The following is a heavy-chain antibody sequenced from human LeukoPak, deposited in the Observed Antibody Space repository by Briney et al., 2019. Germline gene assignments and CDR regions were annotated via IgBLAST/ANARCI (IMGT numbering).Heavy chain of an antibody. D-gene: IGHD1-14*01. CDR3: AGDRGEPGSWLS. Sequence: SETLSLTCTVSGGSISSNSYYWGWIRQPPGKGLEWIGSIYYSGTTYYNPSLKSRVTISVDTSKNQFSLKLSSVTAADAAVYYWAGDRGEPGSWLSWGQGTLVTVPQ. CDR1: GGSISSNSYY. J-gene: IGHJ5*02. CDR2: IYYSGTT. V-gene: IGHV4-39*07.